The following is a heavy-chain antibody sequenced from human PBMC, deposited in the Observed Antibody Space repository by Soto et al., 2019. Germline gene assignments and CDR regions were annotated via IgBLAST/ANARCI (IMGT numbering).Heavy chain of an antibody. CDR1: GFAFNSYE. J-gene: IGHJ6*02. D-gene: IGHD6-19*01. V-gene: IGHV3-48*03. CDR2: IKSGGNTK. Sequence: SLRLSCAASGFAFNSYEMDWVRQAPGKGLEWVANIKSGGNTKFYVDSVKGRFTISRDNAKNTLYLQMNSLRAEDTAVYYCAREPSEQWLAGGYYYYYGMDVWGQGTTVTVSS. CDR3: AREPSEQWLAGGYYYYYGMDV.